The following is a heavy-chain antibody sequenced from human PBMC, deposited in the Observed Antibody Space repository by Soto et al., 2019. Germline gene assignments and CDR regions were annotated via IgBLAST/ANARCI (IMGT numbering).Heavy chain of an antibody. CDR3: AKDTGRSTISARELIY. CDR1: GFTFSNFG. J-gene: IGHJ4*02. Sequence: QFQLVESGGGVVQPGRSLRLSCAASGFTFSNFGMHWVRQAPGKGLEWVALISYDGFNEYYADSVKGRFTISRDNSKNTLYLHMTSLRAEDTAVYYCAKDTGRSTISARELIYWGQGTLVTVSP. V-gene: IGHV3-30*18. D-gene: IGHD6-6*01. CDR2: ISYDGFNE.